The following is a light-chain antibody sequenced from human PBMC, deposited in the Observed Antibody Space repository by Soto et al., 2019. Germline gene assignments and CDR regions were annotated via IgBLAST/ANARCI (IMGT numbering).Light chain of an antibody. CDR2: ASS. V-gene: IGLV2-14*01. CDR3: SAYTARSTLV. CDR1: SSDVGGYNY. J-gene: IGLJ3*02. Sequence: QSALTQPASVSGSPGQSITISCTGTSSDVGGYNYVSWYQHHPGKAPRLMIYASSNRPSGVSHRFSGSRSGNTASLTISGLQPEDEGDYYCSAYTARSTLVFGGGTKLT.